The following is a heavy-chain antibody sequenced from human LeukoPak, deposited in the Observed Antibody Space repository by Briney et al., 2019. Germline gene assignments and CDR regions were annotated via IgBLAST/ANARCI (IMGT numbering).Heavy chain of an antibody. CDR3: ARGPPCTSVSCYVTGALDI. D-gene: IGHD2-2*01. J-gene: IGHJ3*02. Sequence: GGSLRLSRAASGFSFDIYSMNWVRQAPGKGLEWVSSISSSSTSIYYAESLKGRFTVSRDNAKKSMFLQVDSMRVEDTAIYYCARGPPCTSVSCYVTGALDIWGQGTMVTVSS. CDR1: GFSFDIYS. CDR2: ISSSSTSI. V-gene: IGHV3-21*01.